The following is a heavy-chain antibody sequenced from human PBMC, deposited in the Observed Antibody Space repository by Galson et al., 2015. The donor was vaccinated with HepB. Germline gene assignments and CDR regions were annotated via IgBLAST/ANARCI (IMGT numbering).Heavy chain of an antibody. J-gene: IGHJ3*02. D-gene: IGHD5-12*01. CDR1: GDTFTNYW. Sequence: QSGAEVKKPGESLRISCKVSGDTFTNYWITWVRQMSGKGLEYMGRIDPSDSYTYYSPPFQGHVTLSVDKSLTTAYLQWNSLKASDTAMYYCATRGGYATAFDIWGQGTMVTVSS. CDR2: IDPSDSYT. CDR3: ATRGGYATAFDI. V-gene: IGHV5-10-1*01.